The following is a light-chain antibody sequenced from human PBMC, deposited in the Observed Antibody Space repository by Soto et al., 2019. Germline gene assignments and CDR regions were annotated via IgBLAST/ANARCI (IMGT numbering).Light chain of an antibody. CDR3: PQYGSSPGT. CDR2: GAS. CDR1: QSVSSSY. J-gene: IGKJ2*01. V-gene: IGKV3-20*01. Sequence: PGERATLSCRASQSVSSSYLAWYQQKPGQAPRLLIYGASSRATGIPDRFSGSGSGTDFTLTISRLEPEDFAVYYCPQYGSSPGTVGQGTKLEIK.